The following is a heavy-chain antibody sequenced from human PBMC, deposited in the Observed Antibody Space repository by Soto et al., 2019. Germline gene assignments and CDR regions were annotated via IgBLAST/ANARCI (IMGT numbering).Heavy chain of an antibody. J-gene: IGHJ3*01. D-gene: IGHD2-15*01. V-gene: IGHV1-3*05. CDR1: GYTFTTYA. CDR2: INAVNGDT. CDR3: ARDDCSGGRCYPPTGAFDV. Sequence: QVQLVQSGAEEKKPGASVKVSCKASGYTFTTYAMHWVRQAPGQRLEWIGWINAVNGDTKYSQKFQGRVTIAGDTSAGTGYMELRSMRSEDTAVYSCARDDCSGGRCYPPTGAFDVWGQGTMLTVSS.